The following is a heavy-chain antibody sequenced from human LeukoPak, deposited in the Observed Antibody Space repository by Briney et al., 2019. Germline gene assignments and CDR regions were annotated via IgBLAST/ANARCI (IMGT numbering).Heavy chain of an antibody. CDR1: GYTFTSYG. D-gene: IGHD6-25*01. Sequence: APVKLSCKASGYTFTSYGVSWVPQAAGQGLEWRGWISAYNGNTNYAQTLQGRVTMTTDTSSSTAYMELRTLRPDDTAVDYCARDYSSGSRVGYDYYYGMDVWGQGTTVTVSS. V-gene: IGHV1-18*01. CDR3: ARDYSSGSRVGYDYYYGMDV. CDR2: ISAYNGNT. J-gene: IGHJ6*02.